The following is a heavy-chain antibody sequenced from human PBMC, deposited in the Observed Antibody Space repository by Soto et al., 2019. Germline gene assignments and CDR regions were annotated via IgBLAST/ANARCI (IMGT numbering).Heavy chain of an antibody. CDR1: GFTFSDYY. D-gene: IGHD2-21*02. Sequence: QVQLVESGGGLVKPGGSLRLSCAASGFTFSDYYMSWIRQAPGKGLEWVSYISGSGTYTNYGDSVKGRFTISRDNAKNAVYVQMNSLRAEDTAVYYCVRGGSYCGGDCFDYWGQGTLVTGSS. CDR3: VRGGSYCGGDCFDY. J-gene: IGHJ4*02. V-gene: IGHV3-11*06. CDR2: ISGSGTYT.